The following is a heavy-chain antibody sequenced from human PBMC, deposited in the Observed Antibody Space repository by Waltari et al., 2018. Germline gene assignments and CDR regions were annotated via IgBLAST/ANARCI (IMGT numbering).Heavy chain of an antibody. D-gene: IGHD1-1*01. CDR1: GFTFSDFG. Sequence: QVHLVESGGGGVQPGGSLSLSCAASGFTFSDFGMHWVRQAPGKGLEWVAFIRYDASDIYYRDSVKGRFTISRDNSKNTLFLQMSSLRPEDTAVYYCAKVGVGLTTWYPFDVWGQGTMVTVSS. CDR3: AKVGVGLTTWYPFDV. CDR2: IRYDASDI. J-gene: IGHJ3*01. V-gene: IGHV3-30*02.